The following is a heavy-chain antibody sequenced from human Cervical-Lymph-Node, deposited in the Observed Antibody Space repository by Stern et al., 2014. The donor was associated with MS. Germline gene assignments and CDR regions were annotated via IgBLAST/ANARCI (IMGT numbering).Heavy chain of an antibody. Sequence: EVQLGESGGGLVSPGGSLRLSCAASGFTFSTSSLNWVRLAQGKGLERVSSITRSRSEMCYADSVKCRCSISRDNAKNSLYLQMDSLRGEDTAVYYCARTGNGWSLDYWGRGALVTVSS. V-gene: IGHV3-21*01. J-gene: IGHJ4*02. CDR1: GFTFSTSS. CDR2: ITRSRSEM. D-gene: IGHD6-19*01. CDR3: ARTGNGWSLDY.